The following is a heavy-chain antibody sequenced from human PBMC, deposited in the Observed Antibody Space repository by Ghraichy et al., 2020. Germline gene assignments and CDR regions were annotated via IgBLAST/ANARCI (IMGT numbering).Heavy chain of an antibody. CDR1: GGSISSSSYY. CDR2: IYYSGST. D-gene: IGHD5/OR15-5a*01. J-gene: IGHJ4*02. Sequence: SETLSLTCTVSGGSISSSSYYWGWIRQPPGKGLEWIGSIYYSGSTYYNPSLKSRVTISVDTSKNQFSLKLSSVTAADTAVYYCARLLRHPYYFDYWGQGTLVTVSS. V-gene: IGHV4-39*01. CDR3: ARLLRHPYYFDY.